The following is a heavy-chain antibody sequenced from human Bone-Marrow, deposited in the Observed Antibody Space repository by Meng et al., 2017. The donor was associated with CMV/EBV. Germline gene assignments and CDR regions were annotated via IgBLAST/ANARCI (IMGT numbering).Heavy chain of an antibody. J-gene: IGHJ4*02. CDR3: ARVDGLAVGYYFDD. V-gene: IGHV4-38-2*01. D-gene: IGHD6-19*01. CDR1: GYSISSGYY. CDR2: IYHSGST. Sequence: SETLSLSCAVSGYSISSGYYWGWIRQPRGKGLEWIGSIYHSGSTYYNPSLKSRVTISVDTSKNQFSLKLSAVTAADTAVYYCARVDGLAVGYYFDDWDQGTLVTVSS.